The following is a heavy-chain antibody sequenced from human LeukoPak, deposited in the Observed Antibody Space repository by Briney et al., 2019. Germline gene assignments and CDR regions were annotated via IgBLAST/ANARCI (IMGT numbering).Heavy chain of an antibody. J-gene: IGHJ4*02. V-gene: IGHV3-48*01. CDR2: IGVSSSTM. D-gene: IGHD6-19*01. CDR3: ARVRTPGYSSGWLDY. CDR1: GFTFSHYA. Sequence: GGSLRLSCAASGFTFSHYAMNWVRQAPGKGLEWISYIGVSSSTMYFADSVKGRFTISRDDAKNSLYLEMNSLRAEDTAVYYCARVRTPGYSSGWLDYWGQGTLVTVSS.